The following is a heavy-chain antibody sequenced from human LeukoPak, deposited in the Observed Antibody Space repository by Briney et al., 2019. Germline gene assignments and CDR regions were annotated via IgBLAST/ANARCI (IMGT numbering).Heavy chain of an antibody. CDR3: ARDSPPQYASSSAGFDY. CDR2: IYYRGNT. D-gene: IGHD6-6*01. Sequence: TTSETLSLTCTVSGDSIRNYYWSWIRQPPGKGLEWIGYIYYRGNTNYNPSLKSRVIISIDTSKNQFSLNLSSVTAADTAVYFCARDSPPQYASSSAGFDYWGPGTLVTVSP. CDR1: GDSIRNYY. J-gene: IGHJ4*02. V-gene: IGHV4-59*01.